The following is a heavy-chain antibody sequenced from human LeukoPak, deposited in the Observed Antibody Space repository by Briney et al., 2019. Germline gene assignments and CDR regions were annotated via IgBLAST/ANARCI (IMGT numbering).Heavy chain of an antibody. Sequence: PGGSLRLSCAASGFTFSSYSMNWVRQAPGKGLEWVSSISSSSSYIYYADSVKGRFTISRDNAKNSLYLQMNSLRAEDTAVYYCARGRRSTVKFDPWGQGTLVTVSS. J-gene: IGHJ5*02. CDR2: ISSSSSYI. V-gene: IGHV3-21*01. CDR3: ARGRRSTVKFDP. D-gene: IGHD4-17*01. CDR1: GFTFSSYS.